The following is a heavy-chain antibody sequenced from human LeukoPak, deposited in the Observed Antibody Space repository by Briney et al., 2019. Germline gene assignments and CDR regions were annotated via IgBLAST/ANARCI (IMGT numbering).Heavy chain of an antibody. J-gene: IGHJ4*02. CDR1: GFTFSSYW. CDR3: ARDRDSSSSFDY. D-gene: IGHD6-6*01. CDR2: IKQDGSEK. Sequence: PGGSLRFSCAASGFTFSSYWMSWVRQAPGKGLEWVANIKQDGSEKYYADSVKGRFTISRDNAKNSLYLQMNSLRAEDTAVYYCARDRDSSSSFDYWGQGTLVTVSS. V-gene: IGHV3-7*05.